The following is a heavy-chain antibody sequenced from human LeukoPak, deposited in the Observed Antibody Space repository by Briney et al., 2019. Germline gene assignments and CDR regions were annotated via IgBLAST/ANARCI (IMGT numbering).Heavy chain of an antibody. CDR1: GGSMSTMSYY. CDR2: IYYSGIT. Sequence: PSETLSLTCSVSGGSMSTMSYYWGWIRQAPGKGLEWIGSIYYSGITYHNPSLKSRVTISVDTSKKQFSLELTSVTAADTAVYYCASHKRDEFWNGYYYYYMYVWGKGTTVTVPS. J-gene: IGHJ6*03. D-gene: IGHD1-1*01. CDR3: ASHKRDEFWNGYYYYYMYV. V-gene: IGHV4-39*01.